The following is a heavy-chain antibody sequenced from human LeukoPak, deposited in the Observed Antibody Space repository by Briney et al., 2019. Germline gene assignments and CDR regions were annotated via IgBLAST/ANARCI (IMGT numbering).Heavy chain of an antibody. V-gene: IGHV4-59*12. D-gene: IGHD3-9*01. CDR3: ARAPSYDILAMDV. CDR1: GGSISSYY. J-gene: IGHJ6*03. Sequence: SETLSLTCTVSGGSISSYYWSWIRQPPGKGLEWIGYIYYSGSTNYNPSLKSRVTMSVDTSKNQFSLKLSSVTAADTAVYYCARAPSYDILAMDVWGKGTTVTISS. CDR2: IYYSGST.